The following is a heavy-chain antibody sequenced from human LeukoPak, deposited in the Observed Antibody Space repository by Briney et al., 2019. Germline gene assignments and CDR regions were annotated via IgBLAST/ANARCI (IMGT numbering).Heavy chain of an antibody. V-gene: IGHV3-23*01. CDR3: ARRWLGDPYGMDV. J-gene: IGHJ6*02. CDR1: GFTFSSND. CDR2: ISGTDGSR. D-gene: IGHD3-10*01. Sequence: GGSLRLSCAASGFTFSSNDMSWVRQAPGKGLEWVSGISGTDGSRSYADSVKGRFTISRDNSKNTLFLQMSSLRAEDTAVYYCARRWLGDPYGMDVWGQGTTVSVSS.